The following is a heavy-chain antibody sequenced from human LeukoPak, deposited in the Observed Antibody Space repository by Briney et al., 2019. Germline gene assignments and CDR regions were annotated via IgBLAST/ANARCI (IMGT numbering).Heavy chain of an antibody. D-gene: IGHD3-22*01. CDR2: INPNSGGI. J-gene: IGHJ3*02. Sequence: ASVKVSCKASGYTLTAYNLHWVRQPPGQGLEWMGRINPNSGGITYAQKFHRSVTMTRDTFISTAYMELSSLRSDDTAVYYCAISYYESSGLYVDAFDIWGQGTMVTVSS. V-gene: IGHV1-2*06. CDR1: GYTLTAYN. CDR3: AISYYESSGLYVDAFDI.